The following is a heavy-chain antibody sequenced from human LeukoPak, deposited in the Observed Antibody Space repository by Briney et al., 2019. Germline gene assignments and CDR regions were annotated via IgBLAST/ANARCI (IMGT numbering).Heavy chain of an antibody. D-gene: IGHD6-19*01. CDR2: ISGSGGGGST. CDR1: GFTFSSYA. Sequence: GVSLRLSCAASGFTFSSYAMSWVRQAPGKGLEWVSTISGSGGGGSTYYAESVKGRFTISRDNSKNTLYLQMNSLRAEDTAVYYCAKEGSSGFYYFDYWGQGTLVTVSS. V-gene: IGHV3-23*01. CDR3: AKEGSSGFYYFDY. J-gene: IGHJ4*02.